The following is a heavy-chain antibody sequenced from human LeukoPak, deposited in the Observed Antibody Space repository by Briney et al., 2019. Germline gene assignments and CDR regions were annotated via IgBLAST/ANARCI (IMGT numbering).Heavy chain of an antibody. D-gene: IGHD1-26*01. CDR3: ARDAVHGSNVYIWFDL. CDR1: GYTFASYG. CDR2: ISAYNGNT. J-gene: IGHJ5*02. Sequence: ASVKVSCKASGYTFASYGISWVRQAPGQGLEWMGWISAYNGNTNYAQKFQGRVTMTTDTSTSTDYMEVRSLRSDDTAVYYCARDAVHGSNVYIWFDLWGQGTLVTVSS. V-gene: IGHV1-18*01.